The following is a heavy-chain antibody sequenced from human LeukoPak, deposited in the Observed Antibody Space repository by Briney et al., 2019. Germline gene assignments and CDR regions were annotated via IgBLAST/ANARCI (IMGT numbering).Heavy chain of an antibody. V-gene: IGHV4-59*01. J-gene: IGHJ5*02. Sequence: SETLSLTCTVSGGSISSYYWSWIRQPPGKGLEWIGYIYYSGSTNYNPSLKSRVTISVDTSKNQFSLKLSSVTAADTAVYYCARGLDIVVVPAAPTHGFDPWGQGTLVTVSS. D-gene: IGHD2-2*01. CDR2: IYYSGST. CDR3: ARGLDIVVVPAAPTHGFDP. CDR1: GGSISSYY.